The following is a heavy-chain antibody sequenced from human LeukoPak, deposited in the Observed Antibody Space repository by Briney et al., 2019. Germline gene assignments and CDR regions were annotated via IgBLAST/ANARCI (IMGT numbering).Heavy chain of an antibody. CDR2: IIPIFGTA. V-gene: IGHV1-69*13. CDR1: GGTFSSYA. Sequence: SVKVSCKASGGTFSSYAISWVRQAPGQGLEWMGGIIPIFGTANYAQKFQGRVTITADESTSTAYMELSSLRSEDTAVYYCARGIGAAAGSYYYYGMDVWGQGTTVTVSS. CDR3: ARGIGAAAGSYYYYGMDV. D-gene: IGHD6-13*01. J-gene: IGHJ6*02.